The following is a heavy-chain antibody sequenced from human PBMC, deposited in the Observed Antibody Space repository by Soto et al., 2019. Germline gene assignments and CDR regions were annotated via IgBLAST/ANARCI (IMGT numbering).Heavy chain of an antibody. D-gene: IGHD1-1*01. Sequence: APVKVDCKAAGYTFTCYGISWVRQTPGQGLEWMGWISAYNGNTNYAQKLQGRVTMTTDTSTSTAYMELRSLRSDDTAVYYCARDQAHDWNELDYWGQGTLVTVSS. CDR2: ISAYNGNT. CDR1: GYTFTCYG. V-gene: IGHV1-18*01. J-gene: IGHJ4*02. CDR3: ARDQAHDWNELDY.